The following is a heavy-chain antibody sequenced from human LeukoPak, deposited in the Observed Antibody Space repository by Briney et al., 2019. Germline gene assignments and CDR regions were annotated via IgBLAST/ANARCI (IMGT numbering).Heavy chain of an antibody. Sequence: GGSLRLSCAASGFTFSGYWMSWVRQAPGKGLEWVAHIKQDGSERIYVESVRGRFTISRDNAKNSLYLQMNSLRAEDMALYYCAKDIGKNWNYEGAFDIWGQGTMVTVSS. J-gene: IGHJ3*02. CDR2: IKQDGSER. D-gene: IGHD1-7*01. CDR3: AKDIGKNWNYEGAFDI. CDR1: GFTFSGYW. V-gene: IGHV3-7*03.